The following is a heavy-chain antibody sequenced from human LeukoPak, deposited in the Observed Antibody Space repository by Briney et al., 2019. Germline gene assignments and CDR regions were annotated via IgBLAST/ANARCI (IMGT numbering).Heavy chain of an antibody. CDR2: INPSGGRT. CDR3: ARADSVSSTWSSFDY. Sequence: ASVKVSCKVSGYTLTELSMHWVRQAPGRGLEWMGIINPSGGRTTYAQKFQGRLTMTRDTSTSTVYMELSSLTSEDTAVYHCARADSVSSTWSSFDYWGHGTLVTVSS. CDR1: GYTLTELS. D-gene: IGHD6-13*01. V-gene: IGHV1-46*01. J-gene: IGHJ4*01.